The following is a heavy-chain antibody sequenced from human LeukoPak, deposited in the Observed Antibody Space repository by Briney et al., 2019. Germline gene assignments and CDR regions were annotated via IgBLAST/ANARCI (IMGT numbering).Heavy chain of an antibody. V-gene: IGHV4-4*07. CDR1: GGSISNYH. J-gene: IGHJ5*02. Sequence: SETLSLTCTVSGGSISNYHWSWIRQPAGKGLEWIGRIYTSGSTNYNPSLKSRVTMSVDTSKNQFSLKLSSVTAADTAVYYCARSTMIVPRFDPWGQGTLVTVSS. CDR2: IYTSGST. D-gene: IGHD3-22*01. CDR3: ARSTMIVPRFDP.